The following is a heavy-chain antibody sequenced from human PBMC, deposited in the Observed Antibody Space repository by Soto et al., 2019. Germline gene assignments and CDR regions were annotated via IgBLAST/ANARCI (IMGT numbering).Heavy chain of an antibody. CDR1: GFTFSSYG. V-gene: IGHV3-33*01. J-gene: IGHJ4*02. D-gene: IGHD6-19*01. CDR3: ARDSHSIAVAGNFDY. Sequence: GGSLRLSCAASGFTFSSYGMHWVRQAPGKGLEWVAVIWYDGSNKYYADSVKGRFTTSRDNSKNTLYLQMNSLRAEDTAVYYCARDSHSIAVAGNFDYWGQGTLVTVYS. CDR2: IWYDGSNK.